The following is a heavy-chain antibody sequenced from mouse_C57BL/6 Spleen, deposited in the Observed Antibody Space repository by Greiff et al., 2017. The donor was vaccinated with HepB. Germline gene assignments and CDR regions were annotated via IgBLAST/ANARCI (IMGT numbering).Heavy chain of an antibody. V-gene: IGHV5-4*01. CDR1: GFTFSSYA. CDR3: ARDQITTVVAYYAMDY. CDR2: ISDGGSYT. Sequence: EVHLVESGGGLVKPGGSLKLSCAASGFTFSSYAMSCVRQTPEKRLEWVATISDGGSYTYYTDNVKGRFTISRDNAKNNLYLQMSHLKSEDTAMYYCARDQITTVVAYYAMDYWGQGTSVTVSS. D-gene: IGHD1-1*01. J-gene: IGHJ4*01.